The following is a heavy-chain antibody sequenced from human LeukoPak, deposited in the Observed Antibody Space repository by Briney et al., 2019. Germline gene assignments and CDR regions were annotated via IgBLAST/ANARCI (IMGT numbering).Heavy chain of an antibody. J-gene: IGHJ4*02. V-gene: IGHV3-7*01. CDR1: GFTFSSYW. Sequence: GGSLRLSCAASGFTFSSYWMSWVRQAPGKGLEWVASIKEDGNEKFHADSVEGRFTISRDNAKNSLFLQMNSLRAEDTAVYYCARDRNTDFWSGYYTNYFDYWGQGTLVTVSS. CDR2: IKEDGNEK. D-gene: IGHD3-3*01. CDR3: ARDRNTDFWSGYYTNYFDY.